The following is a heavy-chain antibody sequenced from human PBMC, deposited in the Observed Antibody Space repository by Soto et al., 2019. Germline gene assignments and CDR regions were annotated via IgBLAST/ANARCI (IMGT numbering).Heavy chain of an antibody. CDR3: VRGEYDILTGYSWTFDY. J-gene: IGHJ4*02. CDR1: GGSISSYY. CDR2: IYYSGST. V-gene: IGHV4-59*01. Sequence: SETLSLTCTVSGGSISSYYWSWIRQPPGKGLEWIGYIYYSGSTNYNPSLKSRVTISVDTSKNQFSLKLSSVTAADTAVYYCVRGEYDILTGYSWTFDYWGQGTLVTVSS. D-gene: IGHD3-9*01.